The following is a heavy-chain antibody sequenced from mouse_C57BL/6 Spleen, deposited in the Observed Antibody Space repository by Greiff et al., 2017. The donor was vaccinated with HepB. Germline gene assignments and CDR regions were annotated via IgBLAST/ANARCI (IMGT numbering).Heavy chain of an antibody. J-gene: IGHJ2*01. V-gene: IGHV1-55*01. Sequence: VQLQQPGAELVKPGASVKMSCKASGYTFTSYWITWVKQRPGQGLEWIGDIYPGSGSTNYNEKFKSKATLTVDTSSSTAYMQLSSLTSEDSAVYYCARTYYYGSSGGSFDYWGQGTTLTVSS. CDR3: ARTYYYGSSGGSFDY. CDR1: GYTFTSYW. CDR2: IYPGSGST. D-gene: IGHD1-1*01.